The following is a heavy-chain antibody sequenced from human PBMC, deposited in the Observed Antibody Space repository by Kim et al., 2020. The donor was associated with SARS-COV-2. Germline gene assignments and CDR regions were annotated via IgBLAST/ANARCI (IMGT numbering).Heavy chain of an antibody. CDR2: ISTSSSYT. J-gene: IGHJ4*02. CDR3: ATYSLSSGSVN. D-gene: IGHD3-10*01. V-gene: IGHV3-11*03. CDR1: GFRFRDYY. Sequence: GGSLRLSCAASGFRFRDYYMTWIRQAPGKGLEFLSYISTSSSYTIYADSVKGRFTISRDNAANSLYLQMSSLRAEDTAVYYCATYSLSSGSVNWCRGTL.